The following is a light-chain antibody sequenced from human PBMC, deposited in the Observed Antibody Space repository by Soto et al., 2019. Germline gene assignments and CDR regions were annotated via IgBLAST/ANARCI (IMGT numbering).Light chain of an antibody. J-gene: IGKJ3*01. CDR1: QSVYNN. CDR2: GAS. V-gene: IGKV3-15*01. CDR3: QQYNNWPPVT. Sequence: EIVLTQSPGTLSGSPGERAILCGRSSQSVYNNLAWYQQKPGQAPRLLIYGASTRATGIPARFSGSGSGTEFTLTISSLQSEDFAVYYCQQYNNWPPVTFGPGTKVDI.